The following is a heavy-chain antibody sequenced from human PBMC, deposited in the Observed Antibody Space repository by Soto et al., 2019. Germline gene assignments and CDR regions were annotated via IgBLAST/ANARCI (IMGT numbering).Heavy chain of an antibody. J-gene: IGHJ5*02. V-gene: IGHV1-18*01. CDR1: GYTFTSYG. D-gene: IGHD6-19*01. CDR2: ISAYNGNT. CDR3: ARDLAVANYNWFDP. Sequence: ASVKVSCKASGYTFTSYGISWVRQAPGQGPEWMGWISAYNGNTNYAQKLQGRVTMTTDTSTSTAYMELRSLRSDDTAVYYCARDLAVANYNWFDPWGQGTLVTVSS.